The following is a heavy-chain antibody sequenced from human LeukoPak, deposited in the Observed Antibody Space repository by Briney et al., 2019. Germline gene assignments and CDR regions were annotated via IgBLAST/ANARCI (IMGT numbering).Heavy chain of an antibody. J-gene: IGHJ4*02. CDR3: AKDYRGRGYSYGYDY. Sequence: PGGSLRLSCAASGFTFDDYAMHWVRQAPGKGLEWVSGISWNSGSIGYADSVKGRFTISRDSAKNSLYLQMNSLRAEDTALYYCAKDYRGRGYSYGYDYWGQGTLVTVSS. D-gene: IGHD5-18*01. CDR2: ISWNSGSI. CDR1: GFTFDDYA. V-gene: IGHV3-9*01.